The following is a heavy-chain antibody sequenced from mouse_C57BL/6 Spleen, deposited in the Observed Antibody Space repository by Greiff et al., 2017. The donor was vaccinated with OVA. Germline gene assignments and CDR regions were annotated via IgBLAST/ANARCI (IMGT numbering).Heavy chain of an antibody. D-gene: IGHD3-2*02. J-gene: IGHJ4*01. CDR1: GFTFSDYY. CDR2: INYDGSST. CDR3: ARDQVIYGVDY. V-gene: IGHV5-16*01. Sequence: EVQVVESEGGLVQPGSSMKLSCTASGFTFSDYYMAWVRQVPEKGLEWVANINYDGSSTYYLDSLKSRFIISRDNAKNILYLQMSSLKSEDTATYYCARDQVIYGVDYWGQGTSVTVSS.